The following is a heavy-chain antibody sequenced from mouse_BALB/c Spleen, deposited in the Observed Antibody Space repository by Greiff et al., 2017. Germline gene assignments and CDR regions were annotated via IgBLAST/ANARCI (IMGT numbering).Heavy chain of an antibody. J-gene: IGHJ3*01. CDR1: GFTFTDYY. V-gene: IGHV7-3*02. Sequence: EVKLMESGGGLVQPGGSLRLSCATSGFTFTDYYMSWVRQPPGKALEWLGFIRNKANGYTTEYSASVKGRFTISRDNSQSILYLQMNTLRAEDSATYYCASRGFAYWGQGTLVTVSA. CDR2: IRNKANGYTT. CDR3: ASRGFAY.